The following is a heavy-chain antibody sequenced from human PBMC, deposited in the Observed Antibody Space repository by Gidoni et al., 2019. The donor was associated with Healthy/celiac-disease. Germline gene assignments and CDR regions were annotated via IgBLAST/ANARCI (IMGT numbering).Heavy chain of an antibody. CDR2: INPSGGST. Sequence: QVQLVQSGAEVKKPGASVKVSCKASGYTFTSYYMHWVRQAPGQGLEWMGIINPSGGSTSYAQKFQGRVTMTRDTSTSTGYMELSSLRSEDTAVYYCARADIVVVVASYGMDVWGQGTTVTVSS. V-gene: IGHV1-46*01. D-gene: IGHD2-15*01. CDR3: ARADIVVVVASYGMDV. CDR1: GYTFTSYY. J-gene: IGHJ6*02.